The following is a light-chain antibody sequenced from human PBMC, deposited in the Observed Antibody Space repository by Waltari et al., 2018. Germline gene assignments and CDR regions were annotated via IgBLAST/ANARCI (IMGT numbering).Light chain of an antibody. CDR3: QQYDSPPWT. V-gene: IGKV4-1*01. Sequence: DIVMTQSPDSLAVSLGERATINCKSSQSVLYSSNNNNYLAWYQQIPGQPPKLLIYWASTRESGVPDRFSGSGSGTDFTLTISSLQAEDVAVYYCQQYDSPPWTFGQGTKVEIK. CDR2: WAS. CDR1: QSVLYSSNNNNY. J-gene: IGKJ1*01.